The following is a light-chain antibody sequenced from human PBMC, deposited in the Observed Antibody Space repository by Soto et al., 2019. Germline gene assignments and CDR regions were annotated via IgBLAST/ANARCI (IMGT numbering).Light chain of an antibody. J-gene: IGKJ2*01. CDR2: GAS. V-gene: IGKV3-15*01. CDR1: QSVGSN. Sequence: EIVMTQSPATLSVSTGERASLSCRASQSVGSNLAWYQQTAGQAPRLLIYGASTRATGIPARFSGSGSGTEFTLTISILQSEDFAVYSCQQYTNWPYTFGQGTKLEIK. CDR3: QQYTNWPYT.